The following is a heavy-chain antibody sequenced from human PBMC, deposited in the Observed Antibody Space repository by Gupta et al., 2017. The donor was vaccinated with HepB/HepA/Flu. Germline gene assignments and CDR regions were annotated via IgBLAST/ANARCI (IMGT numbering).Heavy chain of an antibody. Sequence: EVQLVESGGGLVKPGGSLRLSCVASGLTFSRYTMNWVRQAPGKGLEWVSSISSGSNYRDKSDAVKGRFTISRDNANTSLFMKIQSLRAEDTAVYYGASQSWNYYFDYWGLGTLVTVSS. D-gene: IGHD1-7*01. CDR2: ISSGSNYR. CDR1: GLTFSRYT. V-gene: IGHV3-21*01. CDR3: ASQSWNYYFDY. J-gene: IGHJ4*02.